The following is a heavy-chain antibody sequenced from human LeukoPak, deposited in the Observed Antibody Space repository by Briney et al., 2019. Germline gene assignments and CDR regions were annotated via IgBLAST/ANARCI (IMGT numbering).Heavy chain of an antibody. V-gene: IGHV4-39*01. CDR2: FFYSGSS. Sequence: SETLSLTCTVSGGSITSDSYYWGWIRQPPGKGLEWIGSFFYSGSSYYNPSFQSRVTISGDTSKSQFSLRLTSVTAADTAVYFCARHSWVNGYFDFWGQGTLVTVSS. CDR3: ARHSWVNGYFDF. CDR1: GGSITSDSYY. J-gene: IGHJ4*02. D-gene: IGHD4-17*01.